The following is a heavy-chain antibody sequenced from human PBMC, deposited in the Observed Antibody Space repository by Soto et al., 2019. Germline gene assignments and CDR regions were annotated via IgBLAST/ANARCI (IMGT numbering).Heavy chain of an antibody. CDR1: GFTFSDHY. J-gene: IGHJ4*02. V-gene: IGHV3-72*01. CDR2: TRNKANSFTT. D-gene: IGHD4-17*01. Sequence: PGGSLILSCAASGFTFSDHYMDWVRQAPGKGLEWVGRTRNKANSFTTEYAASVKGRFTIFRDDSKNSLYLQVSSLKTEDTAMYYCAREFMTTVTYFDYWGQGTLVTV. CDR3: AREFMTTVTYFDY.